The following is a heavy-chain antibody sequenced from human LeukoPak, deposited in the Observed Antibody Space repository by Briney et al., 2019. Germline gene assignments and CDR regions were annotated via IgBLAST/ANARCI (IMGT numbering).Heavy chain of an antibody. CDR3: ARAEGYGGELDS. J-gene: IGHJ4*02. D-gene: IGHD4-23*01. V-gene: IGHV3-30*13. CDR2: IPYDGSNK. CDR1: GFIFSNYS. Sequence: GGSLRLSCAGSGFIFSNYSMNWVRQAPGKGLEWVAVIPYDGSNKYYADSVKGRFTISRENSKNRLYLQMNSLRAEDTAVYYCARAEGYGGELDSWGQGTLVTVSS.